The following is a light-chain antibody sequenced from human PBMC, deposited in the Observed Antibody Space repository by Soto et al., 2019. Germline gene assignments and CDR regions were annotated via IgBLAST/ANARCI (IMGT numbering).Light chain of an antibody. Sequence: EIVLTQSPATLSLSPGERATLSCRASHSVSNALAWYQQKPGQAPRLLISDVFNRATGIPARFSGSGFGTDFTRTISSLEPGGFAVYYCQQRSTWPSTFGQGTKLDIK. CDR2: DVF. CDR3: QQRSTWPST. J-gene: IGKJ2*02. V-gene: IGKV3-11*01. CDR1: HSVSNA.